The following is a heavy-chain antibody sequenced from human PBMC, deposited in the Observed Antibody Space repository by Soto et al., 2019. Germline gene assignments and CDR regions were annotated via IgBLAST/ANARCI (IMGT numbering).Heavy chain of an antibody. CDR1: GFSFSTYG. Sequence: QVQLVESGGGVVQPGRSLRLSCAASGFSFSTYGMHWVRQAPGKGLEWVAFIWYDGSNKYYTDSVKGRFTISRDNSMNTLDLQMNSLRAEDTAVYYCARGMTAVNGMDVWGQGTTVTVSS. CDR2: IWYDGSNK. V-gene: IGHV3-33*01. CDR3: ARGMTAVNGMDV. J-gene: IGHJ6*02.